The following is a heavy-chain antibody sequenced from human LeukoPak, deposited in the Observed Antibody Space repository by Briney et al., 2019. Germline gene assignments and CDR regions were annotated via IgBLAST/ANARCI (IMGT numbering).Heavy chain of an antibody. V-gene: IGHV4-39*01. CDR3: ARNMD. D-gene: IGHD2/OR15-2a*01. CDR2: IDYRGST. Sequence: SETLSLTCTVSGGSISGSRDYWGWIRQPPGEGLEWIGVIDYRGSTLYNPSLKSRVSISVDMSKSQFSLKLSSVTAADTAVYYCARNMDWGQGTLVIVSS. J-gene: IGHJ4*02. CDR1: GGSISGSRDY.